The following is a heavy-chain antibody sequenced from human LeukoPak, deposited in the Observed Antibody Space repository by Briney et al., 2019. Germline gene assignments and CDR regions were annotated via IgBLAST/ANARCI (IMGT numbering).Heavy chain of an antibody. V-gene: IGHV4-38-2*02. CDR3: ASAYYDFWSGYYTQAYYFDY. CDR1: GYSISSGYY. J-gene: IGHJ4*02. CDR2: IYHSGST. D-gene: IGHD3-3*01. Sequence: PSETLSLTCTVSGYSISSGYYWGWIRQPPGKGLEWIGSIYHSGSTYYNPSLKSRVTISVDTSKNQFSLKLSSVTAADTAVYYCASAYYDFWSGYYTQAYYFDYWGQGTLVTVSP.